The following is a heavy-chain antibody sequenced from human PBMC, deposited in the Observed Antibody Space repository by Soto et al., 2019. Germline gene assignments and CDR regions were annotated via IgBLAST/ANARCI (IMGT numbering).Heavy chain of an antibody. J-gene: IGHJ6*01. Sequence: SETLCFTCAFSVDSISSSNWVTCFRQPPVKGLEWIGDIYQTGITNSNPSLKSRVTMSIDKSKNQFSLKLTSVTAADTAVYYCARYSASGLYYYFALDVWGQGTTVTVSS. V-gene: IGHV4-4*02. D-gene: IGHD6-13*01. CDR2: IYQTGIT. CDR3: ARYSASGLYYYFALDV. CDR1: VDSISSSNW.